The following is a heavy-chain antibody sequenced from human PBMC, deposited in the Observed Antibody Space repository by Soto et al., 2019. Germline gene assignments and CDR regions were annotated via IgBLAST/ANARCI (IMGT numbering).Heavy chain of an antibody. V-gene: IGHV4-61*01. CDR3: ARVSYDILTGYYCGPHPDYYYGMDV. D-gene: IGHD3-9*01. CDR2: IYYSVST. J-gene: IGHJ6*02. CDR1: GGSISSGIYD. Sequence: PSQTLSLTCTVAGGSISSGIYDWSWIRQPPGKGLEGIGYIYYSVSTNYNPSLKSRVTISVDTSKNQFSLKLSSVTAADTAVYYCARVSYDILTGYYCGPHPDYYYGMDVWGQGTTVTAP.